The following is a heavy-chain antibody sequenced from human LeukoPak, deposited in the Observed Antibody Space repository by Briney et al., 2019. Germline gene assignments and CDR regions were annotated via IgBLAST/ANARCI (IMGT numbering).Heavy chain of an antibody. J-gene: IGHJ3*02. V-gene: IGHV3-48*03. CDR1: GFTFSSYE. Sequence: GGSLRLSCAASGFTFSSYEMNWVRQAPGKGLEGVSYISSNGSTIYYADSVKGRFTISRDNAKNSLYLQMNSLRAEDTALYYCAKDTRIGYCSSTSCLGSAFDIWGQGTMVTVSS. CDR2: ISSNGSTI. D-gene: IGHD2-2*01. CDR3: AKDTRIGYCSSTSCLGSAFDI.